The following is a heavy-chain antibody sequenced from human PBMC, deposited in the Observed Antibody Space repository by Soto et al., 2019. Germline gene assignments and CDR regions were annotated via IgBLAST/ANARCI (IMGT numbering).Heavy chain of an antibody. V-gene: IGHV3-13*01. CDR3: VRGTRAQLMYFDL. CDR2: IGTVGDT. CDR1: GFHFSNSD. J-gene: IGHJ2*01. Sequence: EVNLVESGGGLVRPGGSLRLSCAASGFHFSNSDMHWVRQTTGKGLEWISGIGTVGDTYYPRSVMGRFTISTEKAKNCLCLQTDGLRAEYTAVYFCVRGTRAQLMYFDLCGRGTLVTVSS. D-gene: IGHD2-2*01.